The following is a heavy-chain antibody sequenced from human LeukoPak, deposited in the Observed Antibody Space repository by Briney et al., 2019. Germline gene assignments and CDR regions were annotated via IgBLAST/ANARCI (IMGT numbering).Heavy chain of an antibody. D-gene: IGHD6-13*01. Sequence: PGGSLRLSCAASGFTFSSYAMSWVRQAPGKGLEWVSSISSSSSYIYYADSVKGRFTISRDNAKNSLYLQMNSLRAEDTAVYYCARTAPLPMGSSWYKWSGFDYWGQGTLVTVSS. CDR1: GFTFSSYA. CDR2: ISSSSSYI. V-gene: IGHV3-21*01. J-gene: IGHJ4*02. CDR3: ARTAPLPMGSSWYKWSGFDY.